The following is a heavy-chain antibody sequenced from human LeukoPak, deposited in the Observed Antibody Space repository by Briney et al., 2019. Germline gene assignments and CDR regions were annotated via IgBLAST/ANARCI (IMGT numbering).Heavy chain of an antibody. V-gene: IGHV3-23*01. J-gene: IGHJ4*02. CDR2: ISGSGGST. CDR3: ARPTYGDYEPFFDY. D-gene: IGHD4-17*01. Sequence: GGSLRLSCAASGFTFSSYAMSWVRQAPGKGLEWVSAISGSGGSTYYADSAKGRFTISRDNSKNTLYLQMNSLRAEDTAVYYCARPTYGDYEPFFDYWGQGTLVTVSS. CDR1: GFTFSSYA.